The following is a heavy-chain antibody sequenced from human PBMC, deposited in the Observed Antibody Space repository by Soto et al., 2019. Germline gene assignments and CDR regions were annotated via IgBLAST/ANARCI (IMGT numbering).Heavy chain of an antibody. CDR3: ARSGPGYCSGGSCYGGMDV. CDR1: GGTFSSYA. D-gene: IGHD2-15*01. J-gene: IGHJ6*02. CDR2: IIPIFGTA. Sequence: QVQLVQSGAEVKKPGSSVKVSCKASGGTFSSYAISWVRQAPGQGLEWMGGIIPIFGTANYAQKFQGRVTITADESTSTAYMELSSLRSEDTAVYYCARSGPGYCSGGSCYGGMDVWGQGTTVTVSS. V-gene: IGHV1-69*01.